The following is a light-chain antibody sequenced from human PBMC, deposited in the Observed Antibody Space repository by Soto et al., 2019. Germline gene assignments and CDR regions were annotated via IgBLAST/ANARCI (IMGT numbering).Light chain of an antibody. CDR1: QSVDTN. Sequence: EVVMTQSPATLSVSPGDRATLSCRASQSVDTNVAWYQQKPGQAPRLLVYGASTRATGIPARCTGFGSGTDFTLTISGLQSDDFAVYYCQQYDNWPQYTFGQGTKLQIK. V-gene: IGKV3-15*01. J-gene: IGKJ2*01. CDR3: QQYDNWPQYT. CDR2: GAS.